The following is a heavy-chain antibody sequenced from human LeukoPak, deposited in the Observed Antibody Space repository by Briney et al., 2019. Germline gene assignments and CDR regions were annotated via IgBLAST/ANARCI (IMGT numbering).Heavy chain of an antibody. Sequence: GGSLRLSCAASGFTFSSYSMNWVRQAPGKGLEWVSYISSSSSTIYYADSVKGRFTISRDNAKNSLYLQMNSLRAEDTAVYYCAREAAVADHYYFDYWGQGTLVTVSS. CDR1: GFTFSSYS. V-gene: IGHV3-48*01. CDR3: AREAAVADHYYFDY. CDR2: ISSSSSTI. D-gene: IGHD6-19*01. J-gene: IGHJ4*02.